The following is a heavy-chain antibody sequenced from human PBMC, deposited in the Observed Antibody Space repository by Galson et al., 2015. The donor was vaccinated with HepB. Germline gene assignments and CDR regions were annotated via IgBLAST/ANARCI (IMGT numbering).Heavy chain of an antibody. CDR3: ARDFSHYYDSSGYYLDAFDI. CDR2: IRVYNGNT. J-gene: IGHJ3*02. Sequence: SCKASGYTFTSYGISWVRQAPGQGLEWMGWIRVYNGNTNYGQNLQGRVTMTTDTSTSTAYMELRSLRSDDTAVYYCARDFSHYYDSSGYYLDAFDIWGHGTMVTVSS. D-gene: IGHD3-22*01. CDR1: GYTFTSYG. V-gene: IGHV1-18*01.